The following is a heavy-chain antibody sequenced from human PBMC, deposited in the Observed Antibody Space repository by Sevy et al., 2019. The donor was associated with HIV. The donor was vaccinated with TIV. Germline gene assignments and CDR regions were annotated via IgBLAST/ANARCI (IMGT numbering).Heavy chain of an antibody. D-gene: IGHD5-18*01. CDR1: GFTFSVYW. CDR3: VRGGVGGYSYSLDQ. V-gene: IGHV3-7*04. J-gene: IGHJ4*02. Sequence: GGSLRLSCVASGFTFSVYWMTWVRQAPGKGLEWVATMKEDGSDKDYVDSVKGRFTISRDNAKNSLYLQMNSLRAEDTAVYYCVRGGVGGYSYSLDQWGLGTLVTVSS. CDR2: MKEDGSDK.